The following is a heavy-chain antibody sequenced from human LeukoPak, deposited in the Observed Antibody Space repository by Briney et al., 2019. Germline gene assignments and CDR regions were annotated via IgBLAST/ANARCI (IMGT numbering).Heavy chain of an antibody. CDR3: ARTLAGGNDAFDI. CDR1: GGSISSYY. V-gene: IGHV4-59*01. D-gene: IGHD3-16*01. CDR2: IYYSGST. J-gene: IGHJ3*02. Sequence: SETLSLTCTVSGGSISSYYWSWIRQPPGKGLEWIGYIYYSGSTNYNPSLKSRVTISVDTSKNQFSLKLSSVTAADTAVYYCARTLAGGNDAFDIWGQGTMVTVSS.